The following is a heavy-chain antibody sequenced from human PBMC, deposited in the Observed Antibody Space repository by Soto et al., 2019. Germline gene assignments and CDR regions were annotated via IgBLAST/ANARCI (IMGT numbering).Heavy chain of an antibody. J-gene: IGHJ6*03. V-gene: IGHV3-48*01. CDR3: ARGSPELSYYDVWSGGDYYMDV. CDR1: GFTFSSYS. CDR2: ISSSSSTI. Sequence: GGSLRLSCAASGFTFSSYSMNWVRQAPGKGLEWVSYISSSSSTIYYADSVKGRFTISRDNAKNSLFLQMNSLRAEDTAVYYCARGSPELSYYDVWSGGDYYMDVWGKGTTVTVSS. D-gene: IGHD3-3*01.